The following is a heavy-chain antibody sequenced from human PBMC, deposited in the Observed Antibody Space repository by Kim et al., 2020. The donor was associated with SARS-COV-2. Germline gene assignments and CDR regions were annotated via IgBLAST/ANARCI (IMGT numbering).Heavy chain of an antibody. Sequence: GGSLRLSCAASGFTFSSYGMHWVRQAPGKGLEWVAVIWYDGSNKYYADSVKGRFTISRDNSKNTLYLQMNSLRAEDTAVYYCARDISLDQWLVPGYYYYYGMDVWGQGTTVTVSS. CDR2: IWYDGSNK. V-gene: IGHV3-33*01. CDR1: GFTFSSYG. J-gene: IGHJ6*02. D-gene: IGHD6-19*01. CDR3: ARDISLDQWLVPGYYYYYGMDV.